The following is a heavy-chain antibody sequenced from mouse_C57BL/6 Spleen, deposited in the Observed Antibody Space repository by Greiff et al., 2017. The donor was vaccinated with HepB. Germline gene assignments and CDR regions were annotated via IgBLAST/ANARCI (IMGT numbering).Heavy chain of an antibody. CDR2: INPYNGGT. CDR3: ARRGDSTVVDYYAMDY. J-gene: IGHJ4*01. D-gene: IGHD1-1*01. Sequence: VQLQQSGPVLVKPGASVKMSCKASGYTFTDYYMNWVKQSHGKSLEWIGVINPYNGGTSYNQKFKGKATLTVDKSSSTAYMELNSLTSEDSAVYYCARRGDSTVVDYYAMDYWGQGTSVTVSS. V-gene: IGHV1-19*01. CDR1: GYTFTDYY.